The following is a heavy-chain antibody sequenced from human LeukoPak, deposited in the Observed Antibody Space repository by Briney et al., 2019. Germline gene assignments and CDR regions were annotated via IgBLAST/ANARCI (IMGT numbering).Heavy chain of an antibody. Sequence: ASVKVSCKASGYTFTGYYMHWVRQAPGQGLEWMGWINPNSGGTNYAQKFQGRVTMTRNTSISTAYMELSSLRSEDTAVYYCARARAGPDPFDIWGQGTMVTVSS. CDR3: ARARAGPDPFDI. V-gene: IGHV1-2*02. D-gene: IGHD6-13*01. CDR2: INPNSGGT. CDR1: GYTFTGYY. J-gene: IGHJ3*02.